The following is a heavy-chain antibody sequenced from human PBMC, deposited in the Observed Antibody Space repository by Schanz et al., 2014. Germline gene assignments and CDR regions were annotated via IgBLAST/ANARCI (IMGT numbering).Heavy chain of an antibody. CDR3: AATTILAD. CDR2: ISSSSSIS. Sequence: VQLVESGGGVVQRGGSLRLSCAASGFIFSNYGMHWVRQAPGKGLEWVAYISSSSSISHYSDTVKGRFTISRDNAKSSLYLQMNSLRDEDTAVYYCAATTILADWGQGTLVAVSS. J-gene: IGHJ4*02. CDR1: GFIFSNYG. V-gene: IGHV3-48*02. D-gene: IGHD3-3*01.